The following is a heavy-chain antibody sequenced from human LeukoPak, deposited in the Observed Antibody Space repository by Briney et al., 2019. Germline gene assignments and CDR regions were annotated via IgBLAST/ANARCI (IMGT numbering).Heavy chain of an antibody. Sequence: ASVKVSCKASGYTFTSYAMHWVRQAPGQRLEWMGWINAGNGNTKYSQEFQGRVTITRDTSASTAYMELSSLRSEDMAVYYCARGVKAGLYYFDYWGQGTLVTVSS. D-gene: IGHD6-19*01. V-gene: IGHV1-3*03. CDR1: GYTFTSYA. CDR3: ARGVKAGLYYFDY. CDR2: INAGNGNT. J-gene: IGHJ4*02.